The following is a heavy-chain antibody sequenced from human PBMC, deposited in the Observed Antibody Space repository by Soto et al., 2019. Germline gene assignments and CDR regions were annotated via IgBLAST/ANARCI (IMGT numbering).Heavy chain of an antibody. D-gene: IGHD5-12*01. CDR1: GCTFSSYG. Sequence: GGSLRLPCAASGCTFSSYGRHWVRQATEKGHEWVSAIGTAGDTYYPGYVKGRFTTSREIAKNSLYLQMNSLRAEDTAVYYCARARDGYNYRTYYYYGMDVWGQGTTVTVSS. CDR3: ARARDGYNYRTYYYYGMDV. V-gene: IGHV3-13*01. J-gene: IGHJ6*02. CDR2: IGTAGDT.